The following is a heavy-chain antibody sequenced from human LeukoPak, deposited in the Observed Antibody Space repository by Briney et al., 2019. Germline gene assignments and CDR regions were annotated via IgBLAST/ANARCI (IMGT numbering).Heavy chain of an antibody. J-gene: IGHJ4*02. V-gene: IGHV3-7*01. Sequence: GGSLRLSCAASGFTFSTYWLSWVRQAPGKGLEWVANIKPDGTEKHYVDSVKGRFTISRDNAKNSLYLQMNSLRAEDTAVYFCASGNYFDYWGQGTLVTVSS. CDR2: IKPDGTEK. CDR3: ASGNYFDY. CDR1: GFTFSTYW.